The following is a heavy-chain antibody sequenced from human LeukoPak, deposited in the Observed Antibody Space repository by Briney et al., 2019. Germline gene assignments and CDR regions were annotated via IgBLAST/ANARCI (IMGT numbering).Heavy chain of an antibody. Sequence: GASVKVSCKASGGTFSSYAISWVRQAPGQGLEWMGIINPSGGSTSYAQKFQGRVTMTRDMSTSTVYMELSSLRSEDTAVYYCARAFAYYYDSSSFDYWGQGTLVTVSS. CDR3: ARAFAYYYDSSSFDY. V-gene: IGHV1-46*01. D-gene: IGHD3-22*01. CDR2: INPSGGST. CDR1: GGTFSSYA. J-gene: IGHJ4*02.